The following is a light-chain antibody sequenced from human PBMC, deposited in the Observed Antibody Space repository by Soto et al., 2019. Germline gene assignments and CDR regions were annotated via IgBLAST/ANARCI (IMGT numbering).Light chain of an antibody. CDR1: QDIGTY. CDR3: QQFYNYPRT. J-gene: IGKJ1*01. CDR2: DAS. V-gene: IGKV1-8*01. Sequence: AIRMTQSPSSFSASTGDRVSITCRATQDIGTYLAWYQQIPGKAPKLLIYDASTLQTGAPSRFSGSGSGTDFTLTISYLQSEDFGTYYCQQFYNYPRTFGQGTKVDSK.